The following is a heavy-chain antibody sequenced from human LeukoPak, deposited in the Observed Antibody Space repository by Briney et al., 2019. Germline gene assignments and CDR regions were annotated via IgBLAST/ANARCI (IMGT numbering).Heavy chain of an antibody. CDR2: IYYSGST. CDR1: GGSISSYY. J-gene: IGHJ3*02. V-gene: IGHV4-59*01. Sequence: SETLSLXCTVSGGSISSYYWSWIRQPPGKGLEWIGYIYYSGSTNYNPSLKSRVTISVDTSKNQFSLKLSSVTAADTAVYYCARGVVVVTAIVPDAFDIWGQGTMVTVSS. CDR3: ARGVVVVTAIVPDAFDI. D-gene: IGHD2-21*02.